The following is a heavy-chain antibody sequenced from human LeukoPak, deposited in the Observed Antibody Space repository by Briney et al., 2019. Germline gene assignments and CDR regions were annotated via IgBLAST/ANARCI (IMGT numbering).Heavy chain of an antibody. CDR1: GGSISSSGYY. J-gene: IGHJ1*01. CDR3: ARHLALDDSSGYYYLGYFQH. D-gene: IGHD3-22*01. CDR2: IYYSGST. Sequence: SETLSLTCTVSGGSISSSGYYWGWIRQPPGKGLEWIGSIYYSGSTYYNPSLKSRVTISVDTSKNQFSLKLSSVTAADTAVYYCARHLALDDSSGYYYLGYFQHWGQGTLVTVSS. V-gene: IGHV4-39*01.